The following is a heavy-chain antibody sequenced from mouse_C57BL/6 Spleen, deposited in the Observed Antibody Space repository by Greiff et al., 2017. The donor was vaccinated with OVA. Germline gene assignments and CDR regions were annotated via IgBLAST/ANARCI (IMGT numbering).Heavy chain of an antibody. CDR2: INPSTGGT. Sequence: EVQLQQSGPELVKPGASVKISCKASGYSFTGYYMNWVKQSPEKSLEWIGEINPSTGGTTYNQKFKAKATLTVDKSSSTAYMQLKSLTSEDSAVYYCARRGVYYDYDDWGQGTSVTVSS. V-gene: IGHV1-42*01. J-gene: IGHJ4*01. CDR3: ARRGVYYDYDD. CDR1: GYSFTGYY. D-gene: IGHD2-4*01.